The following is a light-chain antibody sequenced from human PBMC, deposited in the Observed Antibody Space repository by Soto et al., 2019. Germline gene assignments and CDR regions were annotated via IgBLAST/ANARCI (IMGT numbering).Light chain of an antibody. CDR1: SSDVGGYKY. CDR2: DVS. J-gene: IGLJ2*01. Sequence: QSVLTQPASVSGSPGQSITISCTGTSSDVGGYKYVSWYQQLPGKAPKLMIYDVSNRPSGVSNRFSGSKSGNTASLTISGLQAEDEADYYCSSYTSSSTVVFGGGTKLTVL. V-gene: IGLV2-14*01. CDR3: SSYTSSSTVV.